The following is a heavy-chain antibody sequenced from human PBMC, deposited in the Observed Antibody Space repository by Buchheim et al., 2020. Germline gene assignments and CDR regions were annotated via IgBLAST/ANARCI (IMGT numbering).Heavy chain of an antibody. D-gene: IGHD3-16*01. Sequence: QEQLVESGGGVVQPGTSLRLSCIGSGFTFRSTALHWVRQAPGRALDWVAVIANDGSRIFSADSVRGRFTVTRDNSKNTLYPEMNSLKAEDTAVYYCTKDWGAEHLWGRGTL. CDR1: GFTFRSTA. CDR2: IANDGSRI. V-gene: IGHV3-30-3*02. J-gene: IGHJ2*01. CDR3: TKDWGAEHL.